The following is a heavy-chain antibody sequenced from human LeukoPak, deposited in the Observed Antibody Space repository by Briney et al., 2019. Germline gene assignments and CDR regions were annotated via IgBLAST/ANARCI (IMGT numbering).Heavy chain of an antibody. J-gene: IGHJ4*02. Sequence: SETLSLTCSVSGGSISDSSYYWAWIRQPPGKGLEWIGTIYYTGSVYYNPSLKSRVTISVDTSKNQFSLKLSSVTAADTAVYYCAREPRYCSGGSCYAACFDYWGQGTLVTVSS. CDR1: GGSISDSSYY. CDR2: IYYTGSV. CDR3: AREPRYCSGGSCYAACFDY. D-gene: IGHD2-15*01. V-gene: IGHV4-39*01.